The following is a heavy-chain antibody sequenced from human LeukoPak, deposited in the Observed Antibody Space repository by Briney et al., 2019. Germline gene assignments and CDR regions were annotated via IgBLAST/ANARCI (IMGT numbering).Heavy chain of an antibody. D-gene: IGHD2-8*01. CDR1: GFTSSNYW. V-gene: IGHV3-74*01. CDR3: GREDRIVLGNDALDI. Sequence: AGGSLRLSCAASGFTSSNYWMSWVRQAPGKGLVWISRISGDGRTISYADSVRGRFTISRDNTKNTVSLQMNSLRGEDTAVYYCGREDRIVLGNDALDIWGPGTMVTVSS. CDR2: ISGDGRTI. J-gene: IGHJ3*02.